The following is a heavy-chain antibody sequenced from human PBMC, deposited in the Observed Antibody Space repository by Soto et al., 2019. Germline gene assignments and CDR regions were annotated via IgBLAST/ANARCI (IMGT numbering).Heavy chain of an antibody. V-gene: IGHV3-73*01. CDR1: GFTFSGSA. J-gene: IGHJ4*02. D-gene: IGHD2-21*02. Sequence: GGSLRLSCAASGFTFSGSAVHWVRQASGKGLEWVGRIRSKVNSYATTYAASVKGRFIISRDDSKNTAYLQMNSLKSDDTAVYYCTRHEAYCGGDCHKFDFFDWGQGVLVTVSS. CDR2: IRSKVNSYAT. CDR3: TRHEAYCGGDCHKFDFFD.